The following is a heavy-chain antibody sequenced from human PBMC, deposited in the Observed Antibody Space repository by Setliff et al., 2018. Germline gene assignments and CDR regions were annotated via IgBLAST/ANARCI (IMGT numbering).Heavy chain of an antibody. CDR3: AREIGGADGFDF. CDR1: GGTVTSFA. Sequence: ASVKVSCKASGGTVTSFAISWVRQAPGQGLEWMGGVMPIFGTTNYAQKFQGRVTMTRDTSIRTAYMELRRLRSGDTALYYCAREIGGADGFDFWGQGTMVTVSS. J-gene: IGHJ3*01. D-gene: IGHD1-26*01. V-gene: IGHV1-69*05. CDR2: VMPIFGTT.